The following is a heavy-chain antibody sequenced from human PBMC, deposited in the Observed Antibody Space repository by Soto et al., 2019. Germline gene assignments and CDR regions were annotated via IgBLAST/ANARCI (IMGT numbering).Heavy chain of an antibody. D-gene: IGHD4-17*01. J-gene: IGHJ5*02. Sequence: PSETLSLTCAASGYSISSGYYWGWIRQPPGKGLEWIGSIYHSGSTYYNPSLKSRVTISVDTSKNQFSLKLSSVTAADTAVYYCARLHDADYGDGSWFDPWGQGTLVTVSS. CDR3: ARLHDADYGDGSWFDP. CDR2: IYHSGST. V-gene: IGHV4-38-2*01. CDR1: GYSISSGYY.